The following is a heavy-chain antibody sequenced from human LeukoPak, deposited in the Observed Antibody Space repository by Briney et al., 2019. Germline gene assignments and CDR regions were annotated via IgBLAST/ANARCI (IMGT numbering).Heavy chain of an antibody. Sequence: PGGSLRLSCAASGFTVSSNYMSWVRQAPGKGLKWVSVIYSGGSTYYADSVKGRFTISRDNSKNTLYLQMNSLRAEDTAVYYCASGAVAGDDYFDYWGQGTLVTVSS. J-gene: IGHJ4*02. CDR3: ASGAVAGDDYFDY. D-gene: IGHD6-19*01. CDR1: GFTVSSNY. V-gene: IGHV3-66*01. CDR2: IYSGGST.